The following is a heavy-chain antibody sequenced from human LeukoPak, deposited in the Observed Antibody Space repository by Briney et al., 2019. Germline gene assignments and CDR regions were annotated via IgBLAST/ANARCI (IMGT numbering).Heavy chain of an antibody. J-gene: IGHJ4*02. CDR3: ATSSGHGSRGLYYFDY. CDR2: IIPILGIA. V-gene: IGHV1-69*02. D-gene: IGHD5-24*01. Sequence: GASVKVSCKASGYTFTGYYMHWVRQAPGQGLEWMGRIIPILGIANYAQKFQGRVTITADKSTSTAYMELSSLRSEDTAVYYCATSSGHGSRGLYYFDYWGQGTLVTVSS. CDR1: GYTFTGYY.